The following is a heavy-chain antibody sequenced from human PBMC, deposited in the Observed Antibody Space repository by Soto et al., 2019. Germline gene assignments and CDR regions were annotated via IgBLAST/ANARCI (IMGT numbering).Heavy chain of an antibody. CDR1: GFTFSSYG. J-gene: IGHJ4*02. CDR3: ARAHDFWDGRQQPIDS. Sequence: GGSLRLSCAASGFTFSSYGMHWVRQAPGKGLEWVAVISYDGSNKYYADSVKGRFTISRDNSKNTLYLQMNSLRAEDTAVYYCARAHDFWDGRQQPIDSWGQGTLVTVSS. CDR2: ISYDGSNK. V-gene: IGHV3-30*03. D-gene: IGHD3-3*01.